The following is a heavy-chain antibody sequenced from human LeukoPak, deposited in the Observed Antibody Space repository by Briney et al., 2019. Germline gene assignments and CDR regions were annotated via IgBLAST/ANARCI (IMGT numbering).Heavy chain of an antibody. CDR1: GFTFSSYE. CDR3: ARGTAAAKIDY. V-gene: IGHV3-48*03. J-gene: IGHJ4*02. Sequence: GGSLRLSCAASGFTFSSYEMNWVRQAPGKGLEWVSSISRSGSTKYYADSVKGRFTISRDNAKNSLYLQMNSLRAEDTAVYYCARGTAAAKIDYWGQGTLVTVSS. D-gene: IGHD6-13*01. CDR2: ISRSGSTK.